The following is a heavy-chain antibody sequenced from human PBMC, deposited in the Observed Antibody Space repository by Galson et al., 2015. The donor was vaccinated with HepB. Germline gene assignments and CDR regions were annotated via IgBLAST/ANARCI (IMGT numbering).Heavy chain of an antibody. D-gene: IGHD4-17*01. Sequence: SLRLSCAVSEFTLKTYWMSWVRQAPGKGLEWVANIKEDGSEKYYVDSVKGRFTISLDNAKNSLYLQMNSLRAEDSAVYYCARAYDWGQGTLVTVSS. V-gene: IGHV3-7*01. J-gene: IGHJ4*02. CDR3: ARAYD. CDR1: EFTLKTYW. CDR2: IKEDGSEK.